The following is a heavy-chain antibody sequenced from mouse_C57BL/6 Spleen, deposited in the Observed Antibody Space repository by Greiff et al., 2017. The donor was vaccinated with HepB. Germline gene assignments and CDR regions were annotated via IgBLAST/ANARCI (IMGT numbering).Heavy chain of an antibody. CDR2: ISSGSSTI. J-gene: IGHJ2*01. CDR1: GFTFSDYG. CDR3: ARGITTVKGYFDY. D-gene: IGHD1-1*01. Sequence: EVMLVESGGGLVKPGGSLKLSCAASGFTFSDYGMHWVRQAPEKGLEWVAYISSGSSTIYYADTVKGRFTISRDNAKNTLFLQMTSLRSEDTAMYYCARGITTVKGYFDYWGQGTTLTVSS. V-gene: IGHV5-17*01.